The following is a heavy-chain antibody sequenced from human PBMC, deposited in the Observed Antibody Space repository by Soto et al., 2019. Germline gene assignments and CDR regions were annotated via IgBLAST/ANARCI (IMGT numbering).Heavy chain of an antibody. CDR3: EKGETSHFYGLDV. CDR1: RFTFSNNS. Sequence: SMSRTCAASRFTFSNNSMNCVRPAPGKGLEWVSIIGGIVQYTFYTDSVKGRFTFSRDNSKNTMYLEMNNLRAEDTAIYFCEKGETSHFYGLDVWGPGTTVTVSS. J-gene: IGHJ6*02. V-gene: IGHV3-23*01. D-gene: IGHD1-26*01. CDR2: IGGIVQYT.